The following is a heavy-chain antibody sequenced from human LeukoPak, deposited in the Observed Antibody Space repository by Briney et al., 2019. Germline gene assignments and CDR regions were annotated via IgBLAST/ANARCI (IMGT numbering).Heavy chain of an antibody. CDR1: GFSFSSLA. CDR3: AKDVVLGGYYYYGMDV. V-gene: IGHV3-30*18. Sequence: QPGGSLRLSCAASGFSFSSLAMGWVRQAPGKGLEWVAVISYDGSNKYYADSVKGRFTISRDNSKNTLYLQMNSLRAEDTAVYYCAKDVVLGGYYYYGMDVWGQGTTVTVSS. J-gene: IGHJ6*02. CDR2: ISYDGSNK. D-gene: IGHD3-10*01.